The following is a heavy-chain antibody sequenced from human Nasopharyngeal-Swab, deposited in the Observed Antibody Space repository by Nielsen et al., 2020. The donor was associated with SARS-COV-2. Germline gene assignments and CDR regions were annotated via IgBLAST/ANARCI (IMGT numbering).Heavy chain of an antibody. CDR2: LSANGGRT. CDR3: AKDRAWGLDY. D-gene: IGHD1-26*01. V-gene: IGHV3-23*01. CDR1: GFAFSTYA. J-gene: IGHJ4*02. Sequence: GESLKISCAASGFAFSTYAMSWVRQAPGKGLEWVSALSANGGRTYYADSVKGRFTISRDNSKNTLYLQMNTLRAEDTAVYYCAKDRAWGLDYWSQGTLVTVSS.